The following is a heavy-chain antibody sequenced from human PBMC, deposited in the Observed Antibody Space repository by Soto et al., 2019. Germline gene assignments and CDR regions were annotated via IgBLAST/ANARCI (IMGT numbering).Heavy chain of an antibody. CDR1: AAVVTSGENY. Sequence: PSETLSLTCSVSAAVVTSGENYWSCVRQPPGKGLEWLGYIYDSGVTSYTPALKSRVTLSLHRPNNQVSLKLRSVTAADTAVYLCVGASSHGYTGSFWG. CDR3: VGASSHGYTGSF. D-gene: IGHD5-18*01. J-gene: IGHJ6*03. V-gene: IGHV4-30-4*08. CDR2: IYDSGVT.